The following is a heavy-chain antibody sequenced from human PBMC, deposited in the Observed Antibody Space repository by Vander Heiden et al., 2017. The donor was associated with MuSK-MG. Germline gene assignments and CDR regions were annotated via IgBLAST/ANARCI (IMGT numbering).Heavy chain of an antibody. D-gene: IGHD2-2*01. CDR3: AKYPPYCSSTSCYGTY. Sequence: EVQLLESGGGLVQPGGSLRLSCAASGFTFSSYAMSWVRQAPGKGLEWVSAISGSGGSTYYADSVKGRFTISRDNSKNTLYLKMNSLRAEDTAVYYCAKYPPYCSSTSCYGTYWGQGTLVTVSS. CDR2: ISGSGGST. V-gene: IGHV3-23*01. CDR1: GFTFSSYA. J-gene: IGHJ4*02.